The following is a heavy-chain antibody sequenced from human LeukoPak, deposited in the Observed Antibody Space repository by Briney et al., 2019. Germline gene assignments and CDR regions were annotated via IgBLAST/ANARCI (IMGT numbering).Heavy chain of an antibody. Sequence: ASVKVSCKASGYTFTSYYMHWVRQAPGQGLEWMGIINPSGGSTSYAQKLQGRVTMTRDTSTSTVYMELSSLRSEDTAVYYCARDASNWYFDLWGRGTLVTVSS. D-gene: IGHD6-6*01. CDR3: ARDASNWYFDL. J-gene: IGHJ2*01. V-gene: IGHV1-46*01. CDR2: INPSGGST. CDR1: GYTFTSYY.